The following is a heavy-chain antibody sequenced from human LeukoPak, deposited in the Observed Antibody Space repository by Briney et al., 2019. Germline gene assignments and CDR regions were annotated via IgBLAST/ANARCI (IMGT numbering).Heavy chain of an antibody. CDR1: GYTLTELS. V-gene: IGHV1-24*01. CDR2: FDPEDGET. D-gene: IGHD4-23*01. J-gene: IGHJ4*02. Sequence: ASVKVSCKVSGYTLTELSMHWVRQAPGKGLDWMGGFDPEDGETIYAQKFQGRVTMTEDTSTDTAYMELSSLRSEDTAVYYCATGPQMTTVVTPSYWGQGTLVTVSS. CDR3: ATGPQMTTVVTPSY.